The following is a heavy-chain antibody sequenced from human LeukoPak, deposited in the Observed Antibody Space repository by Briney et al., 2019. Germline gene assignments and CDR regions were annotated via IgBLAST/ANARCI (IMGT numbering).Heavy chain of an antibody. J-gene: IGHJ4*02. CDR1: GFTFSIYA. Sequence: PGGSLRLSCAASGFTFSIYAMHWVRQAPGKGLGWVSVIYSDGRTHYADSVKGRFTISRDNSKNTMYLQMNSLRAEDTALYYCALAGYRSSGLGVWGQGTLVTVSS. CDR2: IYSDGRT. CDR3: ALAGYRSSGLGV. D-gene: IGHD6-25*01. V-gene: IGHV3-53*01.